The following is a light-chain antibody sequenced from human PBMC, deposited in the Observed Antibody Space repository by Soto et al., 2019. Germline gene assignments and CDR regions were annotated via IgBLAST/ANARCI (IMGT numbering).Light chain of an antibody. Sequence: IVLTHSPGTLSLSAGEIATLSFRAIQSVSNNYLSWYQQKPGQAPRLLIYGASNRATGIPDRFSGSGSGTDFTLTISRLEPEDFAVYYCQQYGSSGTFGQGTKVDNK. J-gene: IGKJ1*01. CDR3: QQYGSSGT. CDR1: QSVSNNY. V-gene: IGKV3-20*01. CDR2: GAS.